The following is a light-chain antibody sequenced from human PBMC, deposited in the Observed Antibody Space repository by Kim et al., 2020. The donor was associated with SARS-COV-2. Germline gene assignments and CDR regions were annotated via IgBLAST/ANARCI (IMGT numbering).Light chain of an antibody. Sequence: QSVLTQPPSVSAAPGQKVTIYCSGSRSNIGNNPVSWYQQFPGTAPRLITYDNDKRPSGIPDRFSSSKSGTSATLGITGLRTGDEADYYCATWDSSLSVGVLGGGTKVTVL. CDR1: RSNIGNNP. CDR2: DND. J-gene: IGLJ3*02. CDR3: ATWDSSLSVGV. V-gene: IGLV1-51*01.